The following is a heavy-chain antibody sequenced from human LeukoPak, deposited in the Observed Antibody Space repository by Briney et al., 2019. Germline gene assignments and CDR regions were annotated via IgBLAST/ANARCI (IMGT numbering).Heavy chain of an antibody. CDR1: GGSISSYY. J-gene: IGHJ4*02. D-gene: IGHD6-6*01. CDR2: IYYSGST. Sequence: SETLSLTCTASGGSISSYYWSWIRQPPGKGLEWIGNIYYSGSTNYNPSLKSRVTISVDTSKNQFSLKLSSVTAADTAVYYCAREVGIAARPFDYWGQGTLVTVSS. V-gene: IGHV4-59*01. CDR3: AREVGIAARPFDY.